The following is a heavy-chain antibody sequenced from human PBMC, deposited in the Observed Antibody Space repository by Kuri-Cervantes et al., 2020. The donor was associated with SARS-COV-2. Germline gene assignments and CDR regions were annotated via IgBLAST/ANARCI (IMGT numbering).Heavy chain of an antibody. J-gene: IGHJ4*02. V-gene: IGHV3-30-3*01. D-gene: IGHD3-16*02. CDR2: ISYDGSNK. Sequence: GESLKISCEASGFTLTYRWMAWFRQAPGKGLEWVAVISYDGSNKYYADSVKGRFTISRDNSKNTLYLQMNSLRAEDTAVYYCQSFGGVIVQNWGQGTLVTVSS. CDR1: GFTLTYRW. CDR3: QSFGGVIVQN.